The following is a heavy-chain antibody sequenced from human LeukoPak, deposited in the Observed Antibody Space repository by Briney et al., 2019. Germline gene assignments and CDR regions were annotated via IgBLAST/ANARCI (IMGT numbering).Heavy chain of an antibody. D-gene: IGHD6-19*01. V-gene: IGHV3-11*01. Sequence: GGYLRLSCAASGFTYSDYYMSWIRQAPGKGLEWVSYIKSSGSTIYYADSVKGRFTISRDNAKNSLYLQMNSLRAEDTAVYYCARPYSSGWYDAFDIWGQGTMVTVSS. CDR2: IKSSGSTI. J-gene: IGHJ3*02. CDR3: ARPYSSGWYDAFDI. CDR1: GFTYSDYY.